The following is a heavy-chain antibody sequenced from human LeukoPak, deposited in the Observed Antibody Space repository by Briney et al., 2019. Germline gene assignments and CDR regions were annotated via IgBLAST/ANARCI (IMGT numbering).Heavy chain of an antibody. D-gene: IGHD3-22*01. J-gene: IGHJ5*02. CDR2: MCGSGYCT. V-gene: IGHV3-23*05. CDR1: GLPHHLYA. CDR3: ARDRPNSHESNGHYYERDGDH. Sequence: GRTLRLLCAASGLPHHLYAMRGVPLAPTRGWQGVASMCGSGYCTFYTDFAKGRLPISRDNTINTLYLKMNSLRAENTAIYYCARDRPNSHESNGHYYERDGDHWGKGTLVTVSS.